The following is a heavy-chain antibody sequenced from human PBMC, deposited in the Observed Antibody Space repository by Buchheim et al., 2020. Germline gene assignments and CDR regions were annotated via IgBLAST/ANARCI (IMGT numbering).Heavy chain of an antibody. J-gene: IGHJ5*02. V-gene: IGHV4-31*03. CDR2: IYYSGST. Sequence: QVQLQESGPGLVKPSQTLSLTCTVSGGSISSGGYYWSWIRQHPGKGLEWSGYIYYSGSTNYNPSLKSRVTISVDTSKNQFSLLLSSVPAADTAVYYCARSKLELWDPYRFDPWGQGTL. CDR3: ARSKLELWDPYRFDP. D-gene: IGHD1-7*01. CDR1: GGSISSGGYY.